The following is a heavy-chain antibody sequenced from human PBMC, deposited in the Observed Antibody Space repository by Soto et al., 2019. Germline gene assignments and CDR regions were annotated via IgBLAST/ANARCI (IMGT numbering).Heavy chain of an antibody. D-gene: IGHD2-2*01. Sequence: ASVKVSCKASGYTFTSYGISWVRQAPGQGLEWMGWISAYNGNTNYAQKLQGRVTMTTDTSTSTAYMELRSLRSDDTAVYYCARDSEYCSSTSCPGHWGQGTLVTVSS. J-gene: IGHJ4*02. V-gene: IGHV1-18*01. CDR3: ARDSEYCSSTSCPGH. CDR2: ISAYNGNT. CDR1: GYTFTSYG.